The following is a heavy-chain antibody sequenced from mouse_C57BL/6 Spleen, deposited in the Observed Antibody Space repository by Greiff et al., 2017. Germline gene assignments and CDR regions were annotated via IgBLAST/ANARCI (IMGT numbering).Heavy chain of an antibody. CDR2: IYPGDGDT. CDR1: GYAFSSSW. Sequence: QVQLQQSGPELVKPGASVKISCKASGYAFSSSWMNWVKQRPGKGLEWIGRIYPGDGDTNYNGKFKGKATLTADKSSSTAYMQLSSLTSEDSAVYFCARSSYDYLAYWGQGTLVTVSA. CDR3: ARSSYDYLAY. J-gene: IGHJ3*01. V-gene: IGHV1-82*01. D-gene: IGHD2-4*01.